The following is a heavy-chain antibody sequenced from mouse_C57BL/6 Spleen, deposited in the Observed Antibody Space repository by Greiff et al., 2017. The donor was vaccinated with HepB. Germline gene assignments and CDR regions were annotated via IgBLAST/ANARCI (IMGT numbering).Heavy chain of an antibody. Sequence: VQLQQPGAELVLPGASVKLSCKASGYTFTSYWMHWVKQRPGQGLEWIGEIDPSDSYTNYNQKFKGKSTLTVDKSSSTAYMQLSSLTSEDSAVYYCARWDNYYGSNYRYFDGWGTGTTVTVSS. CDR1: GYTFTSYW. CDR2: IDPSDSYT. D-gene: IGHD1-1*01. J-gene: IGHJ1*03. V-gene: IGHV1-69*01. CDR3: ARWDNYYGSNYRYFDG.